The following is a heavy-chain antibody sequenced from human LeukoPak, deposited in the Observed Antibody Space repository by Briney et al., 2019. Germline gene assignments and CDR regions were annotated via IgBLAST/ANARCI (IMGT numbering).Heavy chain of an antibody. CDR1: GGSFSGYY. D-gene: IGHD5-18*01. V-gene: IGHV4-34*01. CDR2: INHSGST. J-gene: IGHJ5*02. Sequence: SETLSLTCAVYGGSFSGYYWSWIRQPPGKGLEWIGEINHSGSTNYNASLKSRVTISVDTSKNQFSLRLSSVTAADTAVYYCAPRGDIEHSYGYGKCFDPWGQGTRVTVSS. CDR3: APRGDIEHSYGYGKCFDP.